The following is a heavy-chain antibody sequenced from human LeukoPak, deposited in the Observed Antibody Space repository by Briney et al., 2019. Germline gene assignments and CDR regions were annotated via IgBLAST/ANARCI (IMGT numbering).Heavy chain of an antibody. CDR3: SRGGGIDAFDI. Sequence: ASVTVSRKSSVYTLTRYYFYWLGQAPAQGREGVGGINPNRCGKKYAQKFQGRVTITRDTSINTHYMAPNKPTSDDSARYYLSRGGGIDAFDIWGQGTMVTVSS. V-gene: IGHV1-2*02. J-gene: IGHJ3*02. CDR2: INPNRCGK. D-gene: IGHD2-15*01. CDR1: VYTLTRYY.